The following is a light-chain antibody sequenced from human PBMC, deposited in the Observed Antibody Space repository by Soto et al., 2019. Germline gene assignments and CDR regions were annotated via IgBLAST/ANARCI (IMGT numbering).Light chain of an antibody. V-gene: IGKV1-39*01. CDR1: QYINSY. J-gene: IGKJ2*01. Sequence: DIPMTQSPSSLSASIGDRVTITCRASQYINSYLNWYQQKPGKAPKLLIYAASTLQGGVPSRFSGSGSGTDFNFTISSLQPEDFATYFCQQNYGTPPTFGQGTKLGIK. CDR2: AAS. CDR3: QQNYGTPPT.